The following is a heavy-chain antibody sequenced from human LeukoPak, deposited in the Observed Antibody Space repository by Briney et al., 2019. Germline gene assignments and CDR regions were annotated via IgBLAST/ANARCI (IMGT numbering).Heavy chain of an antibody. V-gene: IGHV1-2*02. CDR2: INPNSGGT. CDR3: ARGHYYGSRIDY. J-gene: IGHJ4*02. D-gene: IGHD3-10*01. Sequence: GASVKVSCKASGYDFSVFYMHWVRQAPGQGLEWMGWINPNSGGTNYAQKFQGRVTMTRDTSISTAYMELSRLRSDDTAVYYCARGHYYGSRIDYWGQGTLVTVSS. CDR1: GYDFSVFY.